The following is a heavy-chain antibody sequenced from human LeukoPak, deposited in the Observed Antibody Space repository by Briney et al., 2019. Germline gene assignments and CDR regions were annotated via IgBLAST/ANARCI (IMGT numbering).Heavy chain of an antibody. Sequence: MSSETLSLTCTVSGGSISSGSYFWSWIRQPAGKGLEWIGRIYTSGSTNYNPSLKSRVTISVDTSKNQFSLKLSSVTAADTAVYYCASDRIEVDAFDIWGQGTMVTVSS. V-gene: IGHV4-61*02. CDR3: ASDRIEVDAFDI. D-gene: IGHD2-15*01. CDR1: GGSISSGSYF. CDR2: IYTSGST. J-gene: IGHJ3*02.